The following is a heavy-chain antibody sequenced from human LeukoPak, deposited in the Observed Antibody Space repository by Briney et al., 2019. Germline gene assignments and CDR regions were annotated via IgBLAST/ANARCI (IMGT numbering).Heavy chain of an antibody. D-gene: IGHD3-10*01. CDR3: AKDIYGSGSYDFDY. CDR1: GFTPRSYA. Sequence: GGSLRLSXAASGFTPRSYAMSWVRQSPGKGLEWVSAISGSGGSTYYADFVKGRFTISRDNSKNTLYLQMNSLRAEDTAVYYCAKDIYGSGSYDFDYWGQGTLVTVSS. J-gene: IGHJ4*02. CDR2: ISGSGGST. V-gene: IGHV3-23*01.